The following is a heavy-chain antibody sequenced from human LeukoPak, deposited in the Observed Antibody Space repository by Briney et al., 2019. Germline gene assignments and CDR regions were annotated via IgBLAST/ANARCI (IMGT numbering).Heavy chain of an antibody. J-gene: IGHJ4*02. CDR2: INHSGST. Sequence: SETLSLTCAVYGGSFSGYYWSWIRQPPGKGLEWIGEINHSGSTNYNPSLKSRVTISVDTSKNQFSLKLSSVTAADTAVYYCARAQGIAARRGWDYWGQGTLVTVSS. CDR3: ARAQGIAARRGWDY. D-gene: IGHD6-6*01. CDR1: GGSFSGYY. V-gene: IGHV4-34*01.